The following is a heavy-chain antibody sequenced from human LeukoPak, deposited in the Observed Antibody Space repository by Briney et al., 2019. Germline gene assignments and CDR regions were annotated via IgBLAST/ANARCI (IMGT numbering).Heavy chain of an antibody. D-gene: IGHD5-24*01. J-gene: IGHJ4*02. V-gene: IGHV4-30-2*01. CDR3: ARGGDGYNDLDY. CDR2: IYHSGST. CDR1: GGSISSGDYS. Sequence: SETLSLTCAVSGGSISSGDYSWSWIRQPPGKGLEWIGYIYHSGSTYYNPSLKSRVTISVDRSKNQFSLKLSSVTAADTAVYYCARGGDGYNDLDYWGQETLVTVSS.